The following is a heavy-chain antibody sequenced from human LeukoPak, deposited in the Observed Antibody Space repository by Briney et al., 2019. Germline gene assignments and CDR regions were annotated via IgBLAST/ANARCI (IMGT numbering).Heavy chain of an antibody. CDR1: GGSISSSY. Sequence: SETLSLTCTVSGGSISSSYWSWIRQPPGKGLEWIGYIYYSGSTYYNPSLKSRVTISVDTSNNQFSLKLSSVTAADTAVYYCAREALRPSRWFDPWGQGTLVTVSS. CDR3: AREALRPSRWFDP. CDR2: IYYSGST. D-gene: IGHD4-17*01. J-gene: IGHJ5*02. V-gene: IGHV4-30-4*08.